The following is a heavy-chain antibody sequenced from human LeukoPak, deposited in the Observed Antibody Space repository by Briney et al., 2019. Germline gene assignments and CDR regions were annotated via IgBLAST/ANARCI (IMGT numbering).Heavy chain of an antibody. CDR3: ARHFYYDSSGYYYPYYFDY. CDR2: IYHTGST. Sequence: SETLSLTCDVSGGSISNSNWWSWIRQPPGKGLEWIGEIYHTGSTSYNPSLKSRVTISVDTSKNQFSLKLSSVTAADTAVYYCARHFYYDSSGYYYPYYFDYWGQGTLVTVSS. CDR1: GGSISNSNW. V-gene: IGHV4-4*02. D-gene: IGHD3-22*01. J-gene: IGHJ4*02.